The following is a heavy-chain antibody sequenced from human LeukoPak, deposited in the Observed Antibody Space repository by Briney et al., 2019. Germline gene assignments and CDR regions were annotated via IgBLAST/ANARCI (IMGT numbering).Heavy chain of an antibody. CDR3: ATGIIRGSWVYYFDY. V-gene: IGHV1-3*01. Sequence: GASVKVSCKASGYTFTSYGISWVRQAPGQGLEWMGWINAGNGNTKYSQKFQGRVTITRDTSASTAYMELSSLRSEDTAVYYCATGIIRGSWVYYFDYWGQGTLVTVSS. J-gene: IGHJ4*02. CDR1: GYTFTSYG. D-gene: IGHD6-6*01. CDR2: INAGNGNT.